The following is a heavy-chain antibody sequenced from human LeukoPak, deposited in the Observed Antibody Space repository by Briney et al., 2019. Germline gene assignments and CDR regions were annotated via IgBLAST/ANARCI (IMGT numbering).Heavy chain of an antibody. D-gene: IGHD3-3*01. CDR2: IYYSGST. J-gene: IGHJ4*02. CDR3: IGNGYYSLEY. CDR1: GGSISSSSYY. Sequence: SETLSLTCTVSGGSISSSSYYWGWSRQPPGKGLEWIGSIYYSGSTYYNPSLKSRVTISVDTSKNQFSLKLSSVTAADTAVYYCIGNGYYSLEYWGQGTLVTVSS. V-gene: IGHV4-39*07.